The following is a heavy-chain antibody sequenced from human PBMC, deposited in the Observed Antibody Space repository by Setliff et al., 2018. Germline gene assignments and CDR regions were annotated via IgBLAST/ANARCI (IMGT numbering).Heavy chain of an antibody. Sequence: LRLSCAASGFSFDDYAMHWVRQAPGKGLEWVSGISWHSGSIGYADSVKGRFTISRDNAKNSLYLQMDSLTSDDTAVYYCAVSTVRWRVAGSSPSHWGQGTLVTVSS. CDR2: ISWHSGSI. J-gene: IGHJ4*02. CDR1: GFSFDDYA. D-gene: IGHD6-19*01. CDR3: AVSTVRWRVAGSSPSH. V-gene: IGHV3-9*01.